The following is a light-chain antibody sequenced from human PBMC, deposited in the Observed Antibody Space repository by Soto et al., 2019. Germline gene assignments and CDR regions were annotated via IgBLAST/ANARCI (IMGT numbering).Light chain of an antibody. CDR1: QDIENY. CDR3: QQYDNLALT. J-gene: IGKJ4*01. Sequence: DIQLSQSPSSLSASVGDRVTITWQASQDIENYLNWYQQKPGKAPRVLIYGASNLEKGVASRFSGSGSGTDFIFTISSLQPEDIGTYYCQQYDNLALTFGGGTKVDIK. CDR2: GAS. V-gene: IGKV1-33*01.